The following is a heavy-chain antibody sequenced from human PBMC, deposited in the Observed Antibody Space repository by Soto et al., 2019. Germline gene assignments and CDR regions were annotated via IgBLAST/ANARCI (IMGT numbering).Heavy chain of an antibody. CDR3: AKTRPSARMIVVAITGAYYYGMDV. V-gene: IGHV3-23*01. CDR2: ISGSGGST. D-gene: IGHD3-22*01. CDR1: GFTFSSYA. J-gene: IGHJ6*02. Sequence: GGSLRLSCAASGFTFSSYAMSWVRQAPGKGLEWVPAISGSGGSTYYADSVKGRFTISRDNSKNTLYLQMNSLRAEDTAVYYCAKTRPSARMIVVAITGAYYYGMDVWGQGTTVTVSS.